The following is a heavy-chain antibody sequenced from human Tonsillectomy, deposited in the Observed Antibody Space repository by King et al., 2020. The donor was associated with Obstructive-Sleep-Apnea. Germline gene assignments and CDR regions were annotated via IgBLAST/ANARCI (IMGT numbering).Heavy chain of an antibody. CDR1: GGSISSSSYY. D-gene: IGHD4-17*01. J-gene: IGHJ4*02. CDR3: ASNYGDYEDY. Sequence: QLQESGPGLVKPSETLSLTCTVSGGSISSSSYYWGWIRQPPGKGLEWIGSNFYSGSTSYNPSLKRRVTISVDTSKNQFSLKLMSVTAADTAVYYCASNYGDYEDYWGQGTLVTVSS. V-gene: IGHV4-39*07. CDR2: NFYSGST.